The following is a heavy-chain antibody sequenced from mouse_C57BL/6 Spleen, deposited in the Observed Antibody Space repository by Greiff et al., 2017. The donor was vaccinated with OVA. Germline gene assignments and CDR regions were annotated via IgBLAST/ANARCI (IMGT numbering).Heavy chain of an antibody. J-gene: IGHJ2*01. V-gene: IGHV1-81*01. D-gene: IGHD1-1*01. Sequence: VQLQESGAELARPGASVKLSCKASGYTFTSYGISWVKQRTGQGLEWIGEIYPRSGNTYYIEKFKGKATLTADKSSSTAYMELRSLTSGDSAVYCCERSGGSSFDYWGQGTTLTVSS. CDR2: IYPRSGNT. CDR1: GYTFTSYG. CDR3: ERSGGSSFDY.